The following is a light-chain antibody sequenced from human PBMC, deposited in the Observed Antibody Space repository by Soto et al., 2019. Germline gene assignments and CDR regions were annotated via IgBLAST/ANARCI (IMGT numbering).Light chain of an antibody. CDR2: GAS. CDR1: QTISSN. CDR3: QQYNNWPLT. V-gene: IGKV3-15*01. J-gene: IGKJ1*01. Sequence: EILMTQSPATMSVSPGDGATLSCRASQTISSNLAWYQQKPGQVPRLLMYGASTRATGIPARFSGSWSGTESTLTISSLQSEDVAVYYCQQYNNWPLTFGQGTKVEIK.